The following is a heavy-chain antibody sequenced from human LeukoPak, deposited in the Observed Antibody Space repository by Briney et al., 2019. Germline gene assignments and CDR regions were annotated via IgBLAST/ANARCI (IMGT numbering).Heavy chain of an antibody. V-gene: IGHV3-74*01. Sequence: GGSLRLSCAASGFSFSNHWMHWVRQVPGEGLVWVSRITSDGYTTNYADSVKGRFTISRDNAKNTLYLQMNSLRDEDTAVYYCVRGGRPIDYWGQGTLVTVSS. D-gene: IGHD1-1*01. CDR3: VRGGRPIDY. CDR2: ITSDGYTT. J-gene: IGHJ4*02. CDR1: GFSFSNHW.